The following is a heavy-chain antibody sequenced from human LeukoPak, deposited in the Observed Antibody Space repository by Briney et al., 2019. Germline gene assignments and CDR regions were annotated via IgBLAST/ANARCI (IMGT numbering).Heavy chain of an antibody. J-gene: IGHJ4*02. D-gene: IGHD6-13*01. CDR3: ARGYSSSWNYFDY. CDR1: GGSISSYY. CDR2: IHYSGST. Sequence: KASETLSLTCTVSGGSISSYYWSWIRQPPGKGLEWIGYIHYSGSTNYNPSLKSRVTISLDTSKNQFSLKLSSVTAAGTAVYYCARGYSSSWNYFDYWGQGTLVTVSS. V-gene: IGHV4-59*01.